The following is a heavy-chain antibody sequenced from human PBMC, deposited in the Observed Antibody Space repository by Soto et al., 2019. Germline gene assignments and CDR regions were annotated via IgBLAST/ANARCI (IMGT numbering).Heavy chain of an antibody. Sequence: PGGSLRLSCAASGFTFSSYVMSWVRQAPGKGLEWVSSISSSSSTTYYADSVKGRFTISRDNAKNSLYVQMNGLRDEDTAVYYCARKGLITIFGVGSDYFDYWGQGTLVTVSS. CDR1: GFTFSSYV. CDR3: ARKGLITIFGVGSDYFDY. CDR2: ISSSSSTT. D-gene: IGHD3-3*01. V-gene: IGHV3-48*02. J-gene: IGHJ4*02.